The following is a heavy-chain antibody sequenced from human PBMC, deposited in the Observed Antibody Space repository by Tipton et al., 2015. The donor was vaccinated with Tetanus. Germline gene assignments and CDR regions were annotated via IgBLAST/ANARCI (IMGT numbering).Heavy chain of an antibody. CDR2: IYTSGST. D-gene: IGHD2-21*02. CDR1: GGSISSYY. Sequence: LRLSCTVSGGSISSYYWSWIRQPAGKGLEWIGRIYTSGSTNYNPSLKSRVTMSVDTSKNQFSLKLSSVTAADTAVYYCARDLAYCGGDCYSGASHMGRQDAFDIWGQGTMVTVSS. J-gene: IGHJ3*02. V-gene: IGHV4-4*07. CDR3: ARDLAYCGGDCYSGASHMGRQDAFDI.